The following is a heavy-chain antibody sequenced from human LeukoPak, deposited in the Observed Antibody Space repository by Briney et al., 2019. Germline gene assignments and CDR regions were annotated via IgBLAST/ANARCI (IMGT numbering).Heavy chain of an antibody. V-gene: IGHV3-30-3*01. D-gene: IGHD6-19*01. CDR3: AGDRSAVAGPFFDY. CDR2: ISYDGHNT. J-gene: IGHJ4*02. CDR1: GFRFSSYA. Sequence: GGSLRLSCAASGFRFSSYAMHWVRQAPGKGLEWVAVISYDGHNTYYSDSVRGRFNIARDNSKNTLYLQMNSLRAEDTAVYYCAGDRSAVAGPFFDYWGQGTLVTVSS.